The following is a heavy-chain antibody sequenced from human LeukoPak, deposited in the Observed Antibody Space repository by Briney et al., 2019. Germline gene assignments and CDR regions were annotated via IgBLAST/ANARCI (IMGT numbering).Heavy chain of an antibody. V-gene: IGHV4-34*01. D-gene: IGHD5-18*01. CDR2: INHSGST. J-gene: IGHJ6*02. CDR1: GGSFSGYY. Sequence: SETLSLTCAVYGGSFSGYYWSWIRQPPGKGLEWIGEINHSGSTNYNPSLKSRVTISVDTSKTQFSLKLSSVTPADTAVYYCARGGRGYLNYYYYGMDVWGQGTTVTVSS. CDR3: ARGGRGYLNYYYYGMDV.